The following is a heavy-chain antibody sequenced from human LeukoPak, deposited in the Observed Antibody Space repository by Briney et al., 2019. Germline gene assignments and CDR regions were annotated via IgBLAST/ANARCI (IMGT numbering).Heavy chain of an antibody. J-gene: IGHJ4*02. D-gene: IGHD6-13*01. CDR2: ISWNSGSI. CDR1: GFTFDDYA. CDR3: AKDIAHKQVAAAGT. Sequence: PGRSLRLSCAASGFTFDDYAMHWVRQAPGKGLEWVSGISWNSGSIGYADSVKGRFTISRDNAKNSLYLQMNSLRAEDTALYYCAKDIAHKQVAAAGTWGQGTLVTVSS. V-gene: IGHV3-9*01.